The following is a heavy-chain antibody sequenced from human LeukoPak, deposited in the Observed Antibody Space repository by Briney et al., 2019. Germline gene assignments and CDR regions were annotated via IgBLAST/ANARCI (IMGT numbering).Heavy chain of an antibody. CDR1: GGSISSYY. V-gene: IGHV4-59*08. Sequence: VKPSETLSLTCTVSGGSISSYYWSWIRQPPGKGLEWMGYIYYSGSTNYNPSLKSRVTISVDTYKIQFSLKLSSVTAADTAVYYCARRVEMATGGDAFDIWGQGTMVTVSS. J-gene: IGHJ3*02. CDR2: IYYSGST. CDR3: ARRVEMATGGDAFDI. D-gene: IGHD5-24*01.